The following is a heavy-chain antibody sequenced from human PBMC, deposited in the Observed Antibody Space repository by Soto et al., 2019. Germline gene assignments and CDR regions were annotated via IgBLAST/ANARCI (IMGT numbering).Heavy chain of an antibody. J-gene: IGHJ5*02. CDR1: GGSFSGYY. CDR2: INHSGST. CDR3: AIRSEAKSTYNWFDP. Sequence: SETLSLTCAVYGGSFSGYYWTWIRQPPGKGLEWIGEINHSGSTNYNPSLKSRVTISVDTSKNQFSLKLSSVTAADTAVYYCAIRSEAKSTYNWFDPWGQGTLVTVSS. V-gene: IGHV4-34*01. D-gene: IGHD6-25*01.